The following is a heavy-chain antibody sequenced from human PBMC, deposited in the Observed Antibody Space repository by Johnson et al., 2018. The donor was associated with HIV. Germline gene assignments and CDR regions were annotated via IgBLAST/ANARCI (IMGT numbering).Heavy chain of an antibody. CDR2: ISYHGSDT. Sequence: VQLVESGGGVVQPGGSLRLSCAASGFDFNTHNIHWVRQAPGKGLEWVTLISYHGSDTYYADSVQGRFTISRDNSRNMVYLEMNSLRTEDTAVYYCARGLKGAFDIWGQGTRVTVSA. J-gene: IGHJ3*02. CDR1: GFDFNTHN. CDR3: ARGLKGAFDI. V-gene: IGHV3-30*04.